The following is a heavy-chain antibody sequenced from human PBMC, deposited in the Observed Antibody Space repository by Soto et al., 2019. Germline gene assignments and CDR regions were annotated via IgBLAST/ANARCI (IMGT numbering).Heavy chain of an antibody. CDR3: ARGRTVSSIGPLLV. D-gene: IGHD1-1*01. J-gene: IGHJ1*01. CDR1: DYNFFDYG. V-gene: IGHV1-18*01. CDR2: VSPKSGNT. Sequence: XSLKVSCKASDYNFFDYGFSWVRQAPGQGLEWMGWVSPKSGNTDFARKVQGRVTMTADTSTNTAYLELRGLRSDDTAVYYCARGRTVSSIGPLLVWGQGTLVTVSS.